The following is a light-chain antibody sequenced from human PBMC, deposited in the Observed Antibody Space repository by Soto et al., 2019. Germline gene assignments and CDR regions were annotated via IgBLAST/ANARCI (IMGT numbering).Light chain of an antibody. Sequence: DIVMTQSPDSLAVSLGERATINCKSSQSVLYSSNNKNYLAWYQQKPGQTPKLLIYWASTRESGVPDRFSGSGSGTDFNLTISSLQAEDVAVYYCQQYYSTPLPLGGGTKVEIK. CDR2: WAS. CDR1: QSVLYSSNNKNY. V-gene: IGKV4-1*01. J-gene: IGKJ4*01. CDR3: QQYYSTPLP.